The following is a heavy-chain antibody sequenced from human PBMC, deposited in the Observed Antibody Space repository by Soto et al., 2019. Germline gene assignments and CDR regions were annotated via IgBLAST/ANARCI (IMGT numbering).Heavy chain of an antibody. V-gene: IGHV4-34*01. CDR2: INHSGST. D-gene: IGHD2-15*01. CDR3: ARAAPRRSFCSGGSCKTSLTGSHYDY. Sequence: PSETLSLPCAVYGGSFRGYYWSWIRQPPGKGLEWIGEINHSGSTNYNLSLKSRVTLSVDTSKNPFPLHLSSVTAADTAVYYCARAAPRRSFCSGGSCKTSLTGSHYDYWGQGTLVTAPQ. J-gene: IGHJ4*02. CDR1: GGSFRGYY.